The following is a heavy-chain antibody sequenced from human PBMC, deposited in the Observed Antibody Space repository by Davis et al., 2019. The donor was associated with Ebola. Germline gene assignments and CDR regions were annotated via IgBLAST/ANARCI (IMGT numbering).Heavy chain of an antibody. Sequence: GGSLRLSCAASGFTFSSYAMHWVRQAPGKGLEWVAVISYDGSNKYYADSVKGRFTISSDNSKNTLYLQMTSLRAEDTAVYYCARSSPYCSSTSCYVGGYWGQGTLVTVSS. CDR2: ISYDGSNK. CDR1: GFTFSSYA. J-gene: IGHJ4*02. V-gene: IGHV3-30-3*01. D-gene: IGHD2-2*01. CDR3: ARSSPYCSSTSCYVGGY.